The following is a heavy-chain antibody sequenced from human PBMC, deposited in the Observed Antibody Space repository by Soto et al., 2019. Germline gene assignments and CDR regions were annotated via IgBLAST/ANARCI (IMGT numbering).Heavy chain of an antibody. Sequence: GSLRLSCAASGFTLSGYAMDWVRQAPGKGLEYVSGISSNGVGTYYANSVKGRFTISRDNSKNTLYLEMNSLRAEDTAVYYCAKTPLACSSTSCHLDYFDYWGQGTLVTVSS. CDR3: AKTPLACSSTSCHLDYFDY. CDR1: GFTLSGYA. CDR2: ISSNGVGT. D-gene: IGHD2-2*01. V-gene: IGHV3-64*04. J-gene: IGHJ4*02.